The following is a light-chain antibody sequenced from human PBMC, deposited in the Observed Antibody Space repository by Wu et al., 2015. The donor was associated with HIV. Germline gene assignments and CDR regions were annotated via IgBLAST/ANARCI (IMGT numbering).Light chain of an antibody. CDR1: QSVPSSH. Sequence: ERVLTQSPGTLSLSPGDRATLSCRASQSVPSSHLAWYQHKPGQAPRLLIHSTSSRASGTPDRFTGSGSGTDFTLTITRLEPEDFAVYYCQGRAFGGGTKVEMK. CDR2: STS. V-gene: IGKV3-20*01. CDR3: QGRA. J-gene: IGKJ4*01.